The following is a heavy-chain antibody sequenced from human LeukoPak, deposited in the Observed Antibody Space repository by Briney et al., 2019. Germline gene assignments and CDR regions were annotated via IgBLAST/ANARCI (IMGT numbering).Heavy chain of an antibody. Sequence: SETLSLTCAVYGGSFSGYYWSWIRQPPGKGQEWIGEINHSGSTNYNPSLKSRVTISVDTSKNQFSLKLSSVTAADTAVYYCARARSSNSGVQHWGQGTLVTVSS. CDR2: INHSGST. D-gene: IGHD4-23*01. CDR3: ARARSSNSGVQH. V-gene: IGHV4-34*01. J-gene: IGHJ1*01. CDR1: GGSFSGYY.